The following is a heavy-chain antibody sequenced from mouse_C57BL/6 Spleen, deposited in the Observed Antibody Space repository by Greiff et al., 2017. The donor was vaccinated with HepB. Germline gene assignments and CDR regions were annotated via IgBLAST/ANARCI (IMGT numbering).Heavy chain of an antibody. D-gene: IGHD1-1*01. CDR1: GYTFTSYW. CDR2: IDPSDSYT. Sequence: QVQLQQPGAELVMPGASVKLSCKASGYTFTSYWMHWVKQRPGQGLEWIGEIDPSDSYTNYNQKFKGKSTLTVDKSSSTAYMQLSSLTSEDSAVYYCTRTTVYYYAMDYWGQGTPVTVSS. V-gene: IGHV1-69*01. J-gene: IGHJ4*01. CDR3: TRTTVYYYAMDY.